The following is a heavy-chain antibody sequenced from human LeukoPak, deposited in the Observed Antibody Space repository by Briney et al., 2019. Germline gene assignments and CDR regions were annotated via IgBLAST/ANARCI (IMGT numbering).Heavy chain of an antibody. CDR1: GFTFSSYS. D-gene: IGHD3-3*01. J-gene: IGHJ4*02. CDR3: ARVGNYDFWSGYSSVAY. V-gene: IGHV3-21*01. CDR2: ISSSSSYI. Sequence: PGGSLRLSCAASGFTFSSYSMNWVRQAPGKGLEWVSSISSSSSYIYYADSVKGRFTISRDNAKNSLYLQMNSLRAEDTAVYYRARVGNYDFWSGYSSVAYWGQGTLVTVSS.